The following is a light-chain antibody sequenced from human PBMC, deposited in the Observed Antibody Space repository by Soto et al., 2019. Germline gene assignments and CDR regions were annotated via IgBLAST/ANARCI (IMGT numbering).Light chain of an antibody. CDR2: WAS. V-gene: IGKV4-1*01. CDR1: QSVLDRSNNKNY. J-gene: IGKJ1*01. CDR3: QQYYAIPRT. Sequence: DIVMTQSPDSLAVSLGERAIINCKSSQSVLDRSNNKNYLTWYQQKPGQPPKPLIYWASTREFGVPDRFSGSGSGTDFTLTISSLQAEDVALYYCQQYYAIPRTFGQGIKVEIK.